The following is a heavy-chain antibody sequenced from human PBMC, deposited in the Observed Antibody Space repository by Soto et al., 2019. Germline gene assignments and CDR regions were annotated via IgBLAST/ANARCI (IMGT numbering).Heavy chain of an antibody. V-gene: IGHV3-74*01. CDR3: VREMPVPIRGGYYYYSVLDA. J-gene: IGHJ6*02. CDR2: LKSDGRDT. Sequence: GSLRLSCAASGFSFNDNWMHWVRQVPGKGLMWVSRLKSDGRDTIYADSVKGRFTVSRDSAKNTRYLQMNSLRVEDTAVYYCVREMPVPIRGGYYYYSVLDAWGQGTTVTVSS. CDR1: GFSFNDNW. D-gene: IGHD2-2*01.